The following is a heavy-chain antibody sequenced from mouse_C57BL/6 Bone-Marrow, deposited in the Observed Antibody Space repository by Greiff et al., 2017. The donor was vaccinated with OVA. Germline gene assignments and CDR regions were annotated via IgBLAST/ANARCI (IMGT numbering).Heavy chain of an antibody. CDR2: FYPGSGSI. CDR1: GYPFTEYT. CDR3: ARHGLLRAFAY. D-gene: IGHD1-1*01. J-gene: IGHJ3*01. V-gene: IGHV1-62-2*01. Sequence: QVQLQQSGAELVKPGASVKLSCKASGYPFTEYTIHWVKQRSGQGLEWIGWFYPGSGSITYNENFKDKATVTADKSSSTVYMELSLWTSEDSAVYFCARHGLLRAFAYWGQGTLVTVSA.